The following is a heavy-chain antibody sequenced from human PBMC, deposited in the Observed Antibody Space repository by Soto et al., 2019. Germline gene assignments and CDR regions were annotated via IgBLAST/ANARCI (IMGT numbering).Heavy chain of an antibody. J-gene: IGHJ6*02. CDR2: TSRSGSKI. V-gene: IGHV3-11*01. CDR3: GRGPGLWDEKVATRRSVYYYGMDV. Sequence: QMLLVESGGGLVEPGGSLRLSCLASGFVFSDHYMSWIRQAPGKGLEWVAYTSRSGSKIYYADSVEGRFTISRDNSKNSXDLQMDILRVDDTPVYYCGRGPGLWDEKVATRRSVYYYGMDVWGQGTTVTVS. D-gene: IGHD3-10*01. CDR1: GFVFSDHY.